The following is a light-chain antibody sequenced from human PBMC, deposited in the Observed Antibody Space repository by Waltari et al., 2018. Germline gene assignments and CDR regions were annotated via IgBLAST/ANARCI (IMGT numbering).Light chain of an antibody. CDR1: QSVLYSSNNKNY. CDR3: QHYYSPPWT. Sequence: DIVMTQSPDSLAVSLGERATLNCKSSQSVLYSSNNKNYLAWYQQKPGQPPKLLIYWASTRESGVPDRVSGSVSGTDFTLTISSLQAEDVAVYYCQHYYSPPWTFGQGTKVEIK. CDR2: WAS. V-gene: IGKV4-1*01. J-gene: IGKJ1*01.